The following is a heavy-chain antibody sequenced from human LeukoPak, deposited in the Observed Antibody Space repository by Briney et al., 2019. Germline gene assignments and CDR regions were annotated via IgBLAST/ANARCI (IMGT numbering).Heavy chain of an antibody. CDR1: GFTVSSNY. D-gene: IGHD5-12*01. CDR2: IYSGGST. J-gene: IGHJ3*02. V-gene: IGHV3-66*01. CDR3: ARDGYAPGYDAFDI. Sequence: GSLRLSCAASGFTVSSNYMSWVRQAPGKGLEWVSVIYSGGSTYYADSVKGRFTISRDNSKNTLYLQMNSLRAEDTAVYYCARDGYAPGYDAFDIWGQGTMVTVSS.